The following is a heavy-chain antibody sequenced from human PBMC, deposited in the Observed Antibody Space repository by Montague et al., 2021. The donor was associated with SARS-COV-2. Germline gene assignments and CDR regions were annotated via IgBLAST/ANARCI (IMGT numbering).Heavy chain of an antibody. J-gene: IGHJ6*02. V-gene: IGHV4-39*07. CDR2: IYYSGXT. D-gene: IGHD6-13*01. Sequence: SETLSLTCTVSGGSISSSTYYWCWIRQPPGKGLEWIGSIYYSGXTXYXXXXKXRVTISVDTSKNQFSLKLSSVTAADTAVYYCARVGRQHLVRLYGMDVWGQGTTVTVSS. CDR3: ARVGRQHLVRLYGMDV. CDR1: GGSISSSTYY.